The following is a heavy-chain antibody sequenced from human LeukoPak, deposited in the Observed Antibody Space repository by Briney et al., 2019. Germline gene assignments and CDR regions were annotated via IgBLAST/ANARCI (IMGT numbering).Heavy chain of an antibody. J-gene: IGHJ4*02. Sequence: GESLKISCKGSGYSFTSYWIGWVRQMPGKGLEWMGIIYPGDSDTRYSPSFQGQVTISADKSISTAYLQWSSLKASDTAMYYCARRHCSSTSCTRVDYWGQGTLVTVSS. CDR1: GYSFTSYW. V-gene: IGHV5-51*01. CDR2: IYPGDSDT. D-gene: IGHD2-2*01. CDR3: ARRHCSSTSCTRVDY.